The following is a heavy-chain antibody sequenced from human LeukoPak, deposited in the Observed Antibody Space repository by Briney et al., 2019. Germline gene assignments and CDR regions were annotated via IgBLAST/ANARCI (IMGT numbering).Heavy chain of an antibody. CDR1: GDSISSYY. Sequence: SETLSLTCSVAGDSISSYYWSWLRQPPGKGLEWIGYIYYSESTNYNPSLKRRVTVSVDTSKNQFSLNLRSVTAADTAVYYCARAGSGWSFDYWGQGTLVTVSS. CDR3: ARAGSGWSFDY. D-gene: IGHD6-19*01. CDR2: IYYSEST. V-gene: IGHV4-59*01. J-gene: IGHJ4*02.